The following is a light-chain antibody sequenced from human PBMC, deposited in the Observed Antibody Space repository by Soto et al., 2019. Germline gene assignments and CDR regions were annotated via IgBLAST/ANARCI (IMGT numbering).Light chain of an antibody. CDR3: QQLNSYPLT. CDR2: AAS. J-gene: IGKJ4*01. Sequence: DIQLTQSPSFLSASVGGGVTITCRASQGISSYLAWYQRKPGKAPKLLIYAASTLQSGVPSRFSGSGSGTECNLTISSLQPEDVATYYCQQLNSYPLTFGGGTKVDIK. CDR1: QGISSY. V-gene: IGKV1-9*01.